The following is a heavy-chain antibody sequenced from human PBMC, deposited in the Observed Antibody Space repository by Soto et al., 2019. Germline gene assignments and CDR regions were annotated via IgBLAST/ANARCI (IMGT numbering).Heavy chain of an antibody. J-gene: IGHJ5*02. D-gene: IGHD6-19*01. CDR1: GVTFTGYA. CDR3: AKDPHRSGWSYNWFDP. V-gene: IGHV3-23*01. CDR2: INDYGDNT. Sequence: GVVRHSFAAAGVTFTGYAMSWVRQAPGKGLEWVSTINDYGDNTYYADSLEGRFTISRDNSKSTLYLQMNSLRADDTAVYYCAKDPHRSGWSYNWFDPWGQGTLVTVSS.